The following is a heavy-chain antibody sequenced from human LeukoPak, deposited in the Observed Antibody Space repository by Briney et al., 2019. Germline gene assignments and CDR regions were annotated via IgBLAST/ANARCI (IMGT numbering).Heavy chain of an antibody. V-gene: IGHV3-66*01. CDR1: GFTFSSYD. CDR3: ARDETGGYDYVGYFDY. D-gene: IGHD5-12*01. Sequence: PGGSLRLSCAASGFTFSSYDMHWVRQATGKGLEWVSVIYSGGSTYYADSVKGRFTISRDNSKNTLYLQMNSLRAEDTAVYYCARDETGGYDYVGYFDYWGQGTLVTVTS. CDR2: IYSGGST. J-gene: IGHJ4*02.